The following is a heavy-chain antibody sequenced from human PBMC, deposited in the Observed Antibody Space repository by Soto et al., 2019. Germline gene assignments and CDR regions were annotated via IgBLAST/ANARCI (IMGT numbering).Heavy chain of an antibody. D-gene: IGHD3-10*01. V-gene: IGHV1-2*02. CDR3: LRVQPKPFGAHRGSPLDY. CDR1: GHTLTEFS. J-gene: IGHJ4*02. Sequence: ASVKVSCKISGHTLTEFSIHWVRQAPGKGLERMGRINPNSGGTNFAQKFQGRVTMTRDTSISTAYMELSSLKSNDTAVYYCLRVQPKPFGAHRGSPLDYWGQETLVTVSS. CDR2: INPNSGGT.